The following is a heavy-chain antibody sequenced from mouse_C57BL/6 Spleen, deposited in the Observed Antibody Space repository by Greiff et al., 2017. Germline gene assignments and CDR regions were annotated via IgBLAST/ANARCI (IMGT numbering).Heavy chain of an antibody. CDR2: INPGSGGT. D-gene: IGHD2-3*01. CDR3: ARRGLLLDAMDY. V-gene: IGHV1-54*01. CDR1: GYAFTNYL. Sequence: VQGVESEAELVRPGTSVKVSCKASGYAFTNYLIEWVKQRPGQGLEWIGGINPGSGGTNYHEKFKGKATLTADKSSSTAYMQLSSLTSADSAVYYCARRGLLLDAMDYWGQGTSVTVSS. J-gene: IGHJ4*01.